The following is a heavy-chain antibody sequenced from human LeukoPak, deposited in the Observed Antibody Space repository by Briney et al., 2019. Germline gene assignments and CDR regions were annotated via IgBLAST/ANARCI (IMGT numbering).Heavy chain of an antibody. J-gene: IGHJ3*02. CDR3: AIYYYDSSGYRFHAFDI. Sequence: ASVKVSCKVSGYTLTELSMHWVRQAPGKGLEWMGGFNPEDGETIYAQKFQGRVTMTEDTSTDTAYMELRSLRSDDTAVYYCAIYYYDSSGYRFHAFDIWGQGTMVTVSS. CDR1: GYTLTELS. D-gene: IGHD3-22*01. CDR2: FNPEDGET. V-gene: IGHV1-24*01.